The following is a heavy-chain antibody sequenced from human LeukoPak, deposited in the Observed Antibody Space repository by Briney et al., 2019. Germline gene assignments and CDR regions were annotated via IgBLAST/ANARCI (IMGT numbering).Heavy chain of an antibody. CDR3: ARGGYSYGFRTFDY. D-gene: IGHD5-18*01. J-gene: IGHJ4*02. Sequence: PGGSPRLSCAASGFTFSSYSMNWVRQAPGKGLEWVSYISSSSSTIYYADSVKGRFTISRDNAKNSLYLQMNSLRAEDTAVYYCARGGYSYGFRTFDYWGQGTLVTVSS. V-gene: IGHV3-48*01. CDR2: ISSSSSTI. CDR1: GFTFSSYS.